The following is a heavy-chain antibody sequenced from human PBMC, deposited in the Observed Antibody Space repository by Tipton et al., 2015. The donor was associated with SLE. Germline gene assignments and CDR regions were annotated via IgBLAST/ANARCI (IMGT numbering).Heavy chain of an antibody. CDR2: IYYSGST. V-gene: IGHV4-39*01. CDR1: GGSISSGSYY. Sequence: TLSLTCNVSGGSISSGSYYWTWIRQPAGKGLEWIGSIYYSGSTYYNPSLKSRVTISVDTSKNQFSLKLSSVTAADTAVYYCARPYGGNPVASYGMDVWGQGTMVTVSS. CDR3: ARPYGGNPVASYGMDV. J-gene: IGHJ6*02. D-gene: IGHD4-23*01.